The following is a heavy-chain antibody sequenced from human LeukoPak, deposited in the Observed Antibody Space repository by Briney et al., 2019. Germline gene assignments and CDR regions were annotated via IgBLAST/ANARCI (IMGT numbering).Heavy chain of an antibody. Sequence: PGGSLRLSCAASGFTFSSYSMNWIRQPPGKGLEWIGEINHSGRTNYNPSLKSRVTISVDTSKNQFSLKLSSVTAADTAVYYCARDDSSSSIDYWGQGTLVTVSS. CDR1: GFTFSSYS. CDR2: INHSGRT. CDR3: ARDDSSSSIDY. J-gene: IGHJ4*02. V-gene: IGHV4-34*01. D-gene: IGHD6-6*01.